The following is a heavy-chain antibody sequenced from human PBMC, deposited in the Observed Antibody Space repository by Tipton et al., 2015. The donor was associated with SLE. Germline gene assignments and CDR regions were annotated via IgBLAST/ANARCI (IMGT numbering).Heavy chain of an antibody. V-gene: IGHV4-39*07. CDR1: GGSISSSSYY. CDR3: ARVPVDGYSSSWYANYYDYYYMDV. CDR2: IYYSGST. D-gene: IGHD6-13*01. J-gene: IGHJ6*03. Sequence: TLSLTCTVSGGSISSSSYYWGWIRQPPGKGLEWIGSIYYSGSTYYNSSLKSRVTISVDTSKNQFSPKLSSVTAADTAVYYCARVPVDGYSSSWYANYYDYYYMDVWGKGTTVTVSS.